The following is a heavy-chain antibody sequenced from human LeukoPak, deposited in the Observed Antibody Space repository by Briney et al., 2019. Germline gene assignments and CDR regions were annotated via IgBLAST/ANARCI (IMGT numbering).Heavy chain of an antibody. CDR1: GFTFSSYW. CDR2: INNDGSST. Sequence: GGSLRLSCAASGFTFSSYWMHWVRQAPGKGLVWVSRINNDGSSTSYADSVKGRFTISRDNAKNTLYLQMNSLRAEDTAVYYCARDLGYYYDSSGSRSLGYWGQGTLVTVSS. D-gene: IGHD3-22*01. CDR3: ARDLGYYYDSSGSRSLGY. J-gene: IGHJ4*02. V-gene: IGHV3-74*01.